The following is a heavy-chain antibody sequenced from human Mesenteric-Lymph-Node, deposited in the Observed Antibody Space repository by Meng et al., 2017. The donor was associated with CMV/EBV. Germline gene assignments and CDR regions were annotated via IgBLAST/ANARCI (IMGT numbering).Heavy chain of an antibody. CDR3: TRDWLGYFQH. CDR2: INPDESST. J-gene: IGHJ1*01. D-gene: IGHD3-16*01. V-gene: IGHV3-74*01. Sequence: SCSASGFTFSGYWMHWIGEAQGKGLWWVSSINPDESSTTNEDSVKGRFTISRDNAKNTLYLQMNSLRVEDTAVYFCTRDWLGYFQHWGQGSLVTVSS. CDR1: GFTFSGYW.